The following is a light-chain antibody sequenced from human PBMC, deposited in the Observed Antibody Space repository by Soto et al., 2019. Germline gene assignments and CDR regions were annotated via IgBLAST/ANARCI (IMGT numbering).Light chain of an antibody. V-gene: IGKV1-39*01. CDR3: QQSYSTPLYT. Sequence: DIQMTQSPSSLSASVGDRVTITCRASQSISSYLNWYQQKPGKAPKLLIYAASSLQSGVPSRFSGSGSGTDFTLTISSLLPEDFATYYCQQSYSTPLYTFGQGTKLEIK. CDR1: QSISSY. J-gene: IGKJ2*01. CDR2: AAS.